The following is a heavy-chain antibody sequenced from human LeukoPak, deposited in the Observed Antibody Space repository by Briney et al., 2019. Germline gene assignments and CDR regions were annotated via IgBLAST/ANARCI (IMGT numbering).Heavy chain of an antibody. CDR1: GGSISSGDRY. D-gene: IGHD5-18*01. V-gene: IGHV4-30-4*01. Sequence: PSQTLSLTCTVSGGSISSGDRYWSWIRQSPGKDLEWIGYIYSTGNTYYNSSLKSRVIISVDTSKNQFSLELNSVTAADTAVYYCARDSYSYGYGGFDYWGQGILVTVSS. J-gene: IGHJ4*02. CDR2: IYSTGNT. CDR3: ARDSYSYGYGGFDY.